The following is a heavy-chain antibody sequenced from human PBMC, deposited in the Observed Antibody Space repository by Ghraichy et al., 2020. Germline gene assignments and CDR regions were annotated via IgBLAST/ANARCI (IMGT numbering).Heavy chain of an antibody. D-gene: IGHD3-22*01. CDR1: GFTLSNYW. CDR2: IKQDGSEK. CDR3: ASAAYYYDRRDY. Sequence: GGSLRLSCTASGFTLSNYWMGWVRQAPGKGLEWVANIKQDGSEKHYVGSVEGRFTISRDNAKNSVYLQMNSLRVEDTAGYYCASAAYYYDRRDYWGQGTLVTVSS. J-gene: IGHJ4*02. V-gene: IGHV3-7*01.